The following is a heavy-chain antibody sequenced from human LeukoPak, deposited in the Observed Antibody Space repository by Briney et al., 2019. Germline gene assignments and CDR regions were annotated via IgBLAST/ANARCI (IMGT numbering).Heavy chain of an antibody. CDR2: IYYSGGT. CDR3: ARVAWQWLVRGAFDI. Sequence: SQTLSHTCTVSGGSISSGDYYWSWIRQPPGKGLEWIGYIYYSGGTYYNPSLKSRVTISVDTSKNQFSLKLSSVTAADTAVYYCARVAWQWLVRGAFDIWGQGTMVTVSS. J-gene: IGHJ3*02. V-gene: IGHV4-30-4*08. CDR1: GGSISSGDYY. D-gene: IGHD6-19*01.